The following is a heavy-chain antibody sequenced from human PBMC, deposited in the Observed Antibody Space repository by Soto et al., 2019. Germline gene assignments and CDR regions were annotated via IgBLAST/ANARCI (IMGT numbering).Heavy chain of an antibody. J-gene: IGHJ6*02. Sequence: QVQLQESGPGLVKPSQTLSLTCTVSGGSISSGGYHWSWIRQLPGKGLEWIGYIYYSGSTYYNPSLKSRLNMSVDTSKNQFALKVSSVIAADTAVYYCARRSLFALGGLDVWGQGTTVTVSS. D-gene: IGHD2-21*01. V-gene: IGHV4-31*03. CDR3: ARRSLFALGGLDV. CDR1: GGSISSGGYH. CDR2: IYYSGST.